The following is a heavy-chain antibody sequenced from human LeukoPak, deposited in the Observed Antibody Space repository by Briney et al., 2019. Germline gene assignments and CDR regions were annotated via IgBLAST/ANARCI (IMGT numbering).Heavy chain of an antibody. CDR1: GDSISSYY. Sequence: SETLSLTCTVSGDSISSYYWSWIRQPAGKGLEWIARMSGSGSTNYNPSLKSRVTLSVDTSKNQFSLNLNSVTAADTAVYYCARAGILSTGDYFDPWGQGTLVTVSS. CDR3: ARAGILSTGDYFDP. V-gene: IGHV4-4*07. J-gene: IGHJ5*02. CDR2: MSGSGST. D-gene: IGHD5/OR15-5a*01.